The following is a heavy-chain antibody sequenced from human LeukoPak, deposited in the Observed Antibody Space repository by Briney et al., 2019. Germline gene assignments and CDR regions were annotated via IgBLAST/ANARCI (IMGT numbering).Heavy chain of an antibody. V-gene: IGHV4-59*01. CDR1: GGSISSYY. CDR2: IYYSGST. CDR3: ARGGSGYDAFDY. D-gene: IGHD5-12*01. Sequence: SETLSLTCTVSGGSISSYYWSWIRQPPEKGLEWIGYIYYSGSTNYNPSLKSRVTISVDTSKNQFSLKLSSVTAADTAVYYCARGGSGYDAFDYWGQGTLVTVSS. J-gene: IGHJ4*02.